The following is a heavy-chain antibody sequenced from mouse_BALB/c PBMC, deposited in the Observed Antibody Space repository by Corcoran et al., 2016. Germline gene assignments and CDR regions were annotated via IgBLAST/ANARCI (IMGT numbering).Heavy chain of an antibody. CDR3: ARRDYGSRASWFAY. V-gene: IGHV14-3*02. J-gene: IGHJ3*01. CDR1: GFNIKDTY. Sequence: EVQLQQSGAELVKPGASVKLSCTASGFNIKDTYMHWVKQRPEQVLEWIGRIDPANGNTKYDPKFQAKATITADTSSNTAYLQRSSLTSEDTAVYYRARRDYGSRASWFAYWGQGTLVTVSA. D-gene: IGHD1-1*01. CDR2: IDPANGNT.